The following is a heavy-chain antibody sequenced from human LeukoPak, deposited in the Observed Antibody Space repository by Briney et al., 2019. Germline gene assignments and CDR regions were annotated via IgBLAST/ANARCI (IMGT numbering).Heavy chain of an antibody. CDR3: ARVYSNGVGWFDP. V-gene: IGHV4-34*01. CDR1: GGSFSGYY. Sequence: PSETLSLTCAVYGGSFSGYYLSWIRLPPGKGLEWIGEINHSGSTNYNPSLKSRVTISVDTSKNQFSLKLSSVTAADTAVYYCARVYSNGVGWFDPWGQGTLVTVSS. J-gene: IGHJ5*02. D-gene: IGHD4-11*01. CDR2: INHSGST.